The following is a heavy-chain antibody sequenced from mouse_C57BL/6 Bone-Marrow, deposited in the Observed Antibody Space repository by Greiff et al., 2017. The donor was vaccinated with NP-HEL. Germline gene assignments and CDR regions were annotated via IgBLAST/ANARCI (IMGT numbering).Heavy chain of an antibody. CDR1: GFSLTSYG. CDR3: ARKSNSALFAY. D-gene: IGHD2-5*01. J-gene: IGHJ3*01. Sequence: VQLQESGPGLVQPSQSLSITCTVSGFSLTSYGVHWVRQSPGKGLEWLGVIWRGGSTDYNAAFISRLSISKDNSKSQVFFKMNSLQADDTAIYYCARKSNSALFAYWGQGTLVTVSA. V-gene: IGHV2-2*01. CDR2: IWRGGST.